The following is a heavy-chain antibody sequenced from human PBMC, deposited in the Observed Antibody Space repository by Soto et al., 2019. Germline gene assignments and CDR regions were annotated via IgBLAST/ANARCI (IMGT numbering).Heavy chain of an antibody. CDR1: GYSISSSNW. J-gene: IGHJ5*02. D-gene: IGHD2-2*01. V-gene: IGHV4-28*01. Sequence: SETLSLTCAVSGYSISSSNWWGWIRQPPGKGLEWIGYIYYSGTTYYNPSLKSRVTMSVDTSKNQFSLKLSSVTAADTAVYYCARRREYCSGTSCSDLWFDPWGQGTLVTVSS. CDR3: ARRREYCSGTSCSDLWFDP. CDR2: IYYSGTT.